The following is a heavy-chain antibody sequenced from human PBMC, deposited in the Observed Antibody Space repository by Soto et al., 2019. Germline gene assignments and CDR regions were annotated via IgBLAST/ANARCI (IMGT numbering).Heavy chain of an antibody. CDR3: ARGRQQQLAVDY. D-gene: IGHD6-13*01. Sequence: ASVKVSCKASGGTFSSYAISWVRQAPGQGLEWMGGIIPIFGTANYAQKFQGRVTITADESTSTAYMELSSLRSEDTAVYYCARGRQQQLAVDYWGQGTLVTVSS. J-gene: IGHJ4*02. CDR1: GGTFSSYA. CDR2: IIPIFGTA. V-gene: IGHV1-69*13.